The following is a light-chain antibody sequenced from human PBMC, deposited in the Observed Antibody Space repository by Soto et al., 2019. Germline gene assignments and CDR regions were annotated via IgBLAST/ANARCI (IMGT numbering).Light chain of an antibody. CDR3: QNYNAPPWT. CDR2: AAS. J-gene: IGKJ1*01. Sequence: DIQMTQSPSSLSASVGDRVTITCRASQGISTYLVWYQQKPGTVPKLLIFAASTLQSGVPSRFSGSGSGTDFTLSSSSLQAEDVGTYYWQNYNAPPWTFGQGTKVDIK. CDR1: QGISTY. V-gene: IGKV1-27*01.